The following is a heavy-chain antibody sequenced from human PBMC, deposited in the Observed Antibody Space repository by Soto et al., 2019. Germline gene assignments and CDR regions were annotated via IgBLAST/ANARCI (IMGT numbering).Heavy chain of an antibody. CDR3: ARHPSHCSSTSCLLGSYYYYYGMDV. D-gene: IGHD2-2*01. V-gene: IGHV5-10-1*01. CDR1: GYSFTSYW. Sequence: GESLKISCKGSGYSFTSYWISWVRQMPGKGLEWMGRIDPSDSYTSYSPSFQGHVTISADKSISTAYLQWSSLKASDTAMYYCARHPSHCSSTSCLLGSYYYYYGMDVWGQGTTVTVSS. J-gene: IGHJ6*02. CDR2: IDPSDSYT.